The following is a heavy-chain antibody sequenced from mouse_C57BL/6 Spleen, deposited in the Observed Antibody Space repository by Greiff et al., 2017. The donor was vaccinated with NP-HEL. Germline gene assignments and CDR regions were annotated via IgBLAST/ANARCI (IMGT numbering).Heavy chain of an antibody. CDR2: INPSSGYT. CDR3: ARGDDYVYYAMDY. D-gene: IGHD2-4*01. CDR1: GYTFTSYT. J-gene: IGHJ4*01. Sequence: QVQLKESGAELARPGASVKMSCKASGYTFTSYTMHWVKQRPGQGLEWIGYINPSSGYTKYNQKFKDKATLTADKSSSTAYMQLSSLTSEDSAVYYCARGDDYVYYAMDYWGQGTSVTVSS. V-gene: IGHV1-4*01.